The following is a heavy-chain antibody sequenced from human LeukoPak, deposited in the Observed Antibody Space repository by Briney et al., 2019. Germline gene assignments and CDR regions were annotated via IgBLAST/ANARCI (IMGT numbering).Heavy chain of an antibody. CDR2: IIPIFGTA. Sequence: AASVEVSCKASGGTFSSYAISWVRQAPGQGLEWMGGIIPIFGTANYAQKSQGRVTITTDESTSTAYMELSSLRSEDTAVYYCARAGIQLWPGGVDYWGQGTLVTVSS. CDR1: GGTFSSYA. D-gene: IGHD5-18*01. CDR3: ARAGIQLWPGGVDY. J-gene: IGHJ4*02. V-gene: IGHV1-69*05.